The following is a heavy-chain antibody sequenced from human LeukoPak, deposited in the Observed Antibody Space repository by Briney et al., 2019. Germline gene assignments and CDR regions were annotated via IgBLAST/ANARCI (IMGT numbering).Heavy chain of an antibody. Sequence: ASVKVSCKASEYTFTSYYMHWVRQAPGQGLEWMGIINPSGGSTSYAQKFQGRVTMTRDTSTSTVYMELSSLRSEDTAVYYCARDSDYGSGSYYRPFDYWGQGTLVTVSS. J-gene: IGHJ4*02. CDR3: ARDSDYGSGSYYRPFDY. V-gene: IGHV1-46*01. D-gene: IGHD3-10*01. CDR2: INPSGGST. CDR1: EYTFTSYY.